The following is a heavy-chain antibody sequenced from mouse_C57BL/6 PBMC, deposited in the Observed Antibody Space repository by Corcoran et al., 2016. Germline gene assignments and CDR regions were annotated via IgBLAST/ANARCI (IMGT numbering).Heavy chain of an antibody. Sequence: QVRLQQSGAELVKPGASVKISCKASGYAFSSYWMNWVKQRPGKGLEWIGQIYPGDGDTNYNGKFKGKATLTADKSSSTAYMQLSSLTSEDSAVYFCARKAPQLLYAMDYWGQGTSVTVSS. V-gene: IGHV1-80*01. D-gene: IGHD4-1*02. CDR2: IYPGDGDT. CDR1: GYAFSSYW. J-gene: IGHJ4*01. CDR3: ARKAPQLLYAMDY.